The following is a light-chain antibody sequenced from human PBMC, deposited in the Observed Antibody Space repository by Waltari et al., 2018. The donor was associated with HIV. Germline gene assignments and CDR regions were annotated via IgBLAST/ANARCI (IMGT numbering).Light chain of an antibody. CDR2: EIT. CDR3: SSYTTTTTVL. J-gene: IGLJ2*01. Sequence: QSALTQPASVSGSPGQSITISCTGTNSDVGGYNYVSWYQQHPGKDPKLLIYEITNRPSGISNRFSGSKSGNTASMTISGLQAEDEADYYCSSYTTTTTVLFGGGTKLTVL. V-gene: IGLV2-14*01. CDR1: NSDVGGYNY.